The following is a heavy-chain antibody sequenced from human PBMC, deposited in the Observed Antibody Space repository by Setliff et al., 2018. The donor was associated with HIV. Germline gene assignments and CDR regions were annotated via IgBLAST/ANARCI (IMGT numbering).Heavy chain of an antibody. D-gene: IGHD3-16*02. V-gene: IGHV4-4*07. Sequence: PSETLSLTCTVSGGSISSHCWTWIRQPAGRGLEWIGHISASGNTKYSPTLQSRVTLSVNPSNNQFSLNLTSVTAADTAVYYCARRKSGSSYRFFNYWGLGSLVTVSS. CDR2: ISASGNT. J-gene: IGHJ4*02. CDR1: GGSISSHC. CDR3: ARRKSGSSYRFFNY.